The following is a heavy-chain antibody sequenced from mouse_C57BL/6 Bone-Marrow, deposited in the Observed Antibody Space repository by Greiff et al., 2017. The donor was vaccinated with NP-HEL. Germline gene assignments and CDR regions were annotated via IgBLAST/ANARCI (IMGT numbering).Heavy chain of an antibody. V-gene: IGHV1-39*01. CDR1: GYSFTDYN. CDR3: ARYSYGSRGWYFDV. Sequence: EVQGVESGPELVKPGASVKISCKASGYSFTDYNMNWVKQSNGKSLEWIGVINPNYGTTSYNQKFKGKATFTVDKDSSTAYMQLSSLTSEDSAVYYCARYSYGSRGWYFDVWGTGTTVTVTS. CDR2: INPNYGTT. D-gene: IGHD1-1*01. J-gene: IGHJ1*03.